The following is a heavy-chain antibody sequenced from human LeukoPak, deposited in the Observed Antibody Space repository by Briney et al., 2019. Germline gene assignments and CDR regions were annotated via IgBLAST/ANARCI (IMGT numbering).Heavy chain of an antibody. CDR3: ARDVEDDYGDYYFDY. V-gene: IGHV4-34*01. CDR2: INHSGST. D-gene: IGHD4-17*01. Sequence: TSETLSLTCAVYGGSFSGYYWSWIRQPPGKGLEWIGEINHSGSTNYNPSLKSRVTISVDTSKNQFSLKLSSVTAADTAVYYCARDVEDDYGDYYFDYWGQGTLVTVSS. J-gene: IGHJ4*02. CDR1: GGSFSGYY.